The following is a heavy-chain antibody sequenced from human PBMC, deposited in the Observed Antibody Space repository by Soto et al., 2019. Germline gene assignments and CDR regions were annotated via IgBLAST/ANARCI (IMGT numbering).Heavy chain of an antibody. J-gene: IGHJ6*02. CDR2: ISISGSTI. CDR1: GFTFSSYE. CDR3: AREVTNGWYYYGMDV. V-gene: IGHV3-48*03. D-gene: IGHD2-8*01. Sequence: LRLSCAASGFTFSSYEMNWVRQAPGKGLEWVSYISISGSTIYYADSVTGRFTISRDNAKNSLYLQMNSLRAEDTAVYYCAREVTNGWYYYGMDVWGQGTTVTVSS.